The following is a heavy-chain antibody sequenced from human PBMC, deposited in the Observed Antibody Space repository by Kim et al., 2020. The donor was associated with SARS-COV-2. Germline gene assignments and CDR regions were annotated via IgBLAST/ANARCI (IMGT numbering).Heavy chain of an antibody. CDR2: ISPSGGGT. J-gene: IGHJ3*01. V-gene: IGHV1-46*01. CDR3: ARDDGDYFWGAFDV. CDR1: GYTFTNYY. Sequence: ASVKVSCKASGYTFTNYYMHWVRQAPGQGLEWMGIISPSGGGTTYAQKFEGRVTMTRDTSTSTVSMELSSLRSEDTAVYYCARDDGDYFWGAFDVWGQGT. D-gene: IGHD4-17*01.